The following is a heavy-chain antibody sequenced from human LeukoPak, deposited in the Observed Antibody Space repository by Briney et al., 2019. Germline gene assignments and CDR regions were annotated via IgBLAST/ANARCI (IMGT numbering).Heavy chain of an antibody. CDR2: INSDGSST. Sequence: PGGSLRLSCAASGFTFSSYWMHWVRQAPGKGLVWVSRINSDGSSTNYADSVKGRFTISRDNAKNTLYLQMNSLRAEDTAVYYCARDGSGSYHFDYWGQGTVVTHSS. V-gene: IGHV3-74*01. D-gene: IGHD1-26*01. CDR3: ARDGSGSYHFDY. CDR1: GFTFSSYW. J-gene: IGHJ4*02.